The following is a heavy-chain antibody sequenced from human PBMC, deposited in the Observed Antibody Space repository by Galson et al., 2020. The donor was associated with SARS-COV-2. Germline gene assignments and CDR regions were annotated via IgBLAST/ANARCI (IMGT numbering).Heavy chain of an antibody. V-gene: IGHV3-23*01. D-gene: IGHD3-9*01. Sequence: GGSLRLSCAASGFTFDNYAMSWVRQAPGEALEWVSVISGGGFTTDYADSVKGRFTISRDNSKNTLYLQMNSLRAEDTAVYYCAKASVFNGYYMYYFDNWGQGTLVTVSS. J-gene: IGHJ4*02. CDR3: AKASVFNGYYMYYFDN. CDR1: GFTFDNYA. CDR2: ISGGGFTT.